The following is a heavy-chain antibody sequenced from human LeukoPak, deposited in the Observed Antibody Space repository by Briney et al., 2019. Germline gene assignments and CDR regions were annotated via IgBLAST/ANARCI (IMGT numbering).Heavy chain of an antibody. CDR2: ITASGDRT. CDR1: GFIFSDYV. D-gene: IGHD3-9*01. V-gene: IGHV3-23*01. Sequence: GGSLRLSCTASGFIFSDYVMIWVRQAPGKGLEWVSGITASGDRTYYGDSVKGRFTVSRDNSKNTLYLQMNSLRAEDTAVYYCARTVLRYFDPFDYWGQGTLVTVSS. CDR3: ARTVLRYFDPFDY. J-gene: IGHJ4*02.